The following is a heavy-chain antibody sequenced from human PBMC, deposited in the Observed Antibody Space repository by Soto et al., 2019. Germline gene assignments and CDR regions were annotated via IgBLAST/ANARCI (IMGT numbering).Heavy chain of an antibody. CDR1: GGTFSSYR. CDR2: IVPIYRTA. J-gene: IGHJ4*02. CDR3: VRDSVAKPSSI. Sequence: QVQLVQSGAAVKKPGSSVKVSCKASGGTFSSYRINWVRQAPGQGLEWVGGIVPIYRTADYAQKFQGRVTITADESARTPSMELRSLNSQDTAVYYCVRDSVAKPSSIWGPGTLVTVS. V-gene: IGHV1-69*01. D-gene: IGHD6-13*01.